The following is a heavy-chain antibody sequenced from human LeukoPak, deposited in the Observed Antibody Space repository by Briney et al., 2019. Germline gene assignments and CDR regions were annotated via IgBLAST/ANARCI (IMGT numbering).Heavy chain of an antibody. J-gene: IGHJ4*02. CDR2: IIPIFGTA. CDR1: GGTFSSYA. CDR3: AREAGDVLRFLEWYYFDY. V-gene: IGHV1-69*05. Sequence: SVKVSCKASGGTFSSYAISWVRQAPGQGLEWTGGIIPIFGTANYAQKFQGRVTITTDESTSTAYMELSSLRSEDTAVYYCAREAGDVLRFLEWYYFDYWGQGTLVTVSS. D-gene: IGHD3-3*01.